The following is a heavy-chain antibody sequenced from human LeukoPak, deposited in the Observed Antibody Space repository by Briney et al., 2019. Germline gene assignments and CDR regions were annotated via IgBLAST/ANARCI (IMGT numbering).Heavy chain of an antibody. J-gene: IGHJ4*02. D-gene: IGHD2-2*01. CDR3: ASSSGQYCSSTSCYPVYFDY. V-gene: IGHV4-4*07. Sequence: PSETLSLTCTVSGGSISSYYGSWIRQPAGKGLEWIGRIYTSGSTNYNPSLKGRVTMSVDTSKNQFSLKLSSVTAADTAVYYCASSSGQYCSSTSCYPVYFDYWGQGTLVTVSS. CDR1: GGSISSYY. CDR2: IYTSGST.